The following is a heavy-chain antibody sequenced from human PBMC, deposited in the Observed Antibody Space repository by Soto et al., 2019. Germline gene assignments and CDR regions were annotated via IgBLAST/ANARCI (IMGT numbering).Heavy chain of an antibody. Sequence: PGGSLRLSCAASGFTFSNAWMNWVRQAPGKGLEWVGRIKSKTDGGTTDYAAPVKGRFTISRDDSKNTLYLQMNSLKTEDTAVYYCTTDYGDYSYYYYGMDVWGQGTTVTSP. D-gene: IGHD4-17*01. CDR1: GFTFSNAW. V-gene: IGHV3-15*07. J-gene: IGHJ6*02. CDR3: TTDYGDYSYYYYGMDV. CDR2: IKSKTDGGTT.